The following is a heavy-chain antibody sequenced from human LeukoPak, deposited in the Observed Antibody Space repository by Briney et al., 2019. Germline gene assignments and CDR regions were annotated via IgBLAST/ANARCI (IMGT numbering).Heavy chain of an antibody. CDR2: TSYDESIK. CDR3: ATEGHSSGWAGTFDI. V-gene: IGHV3-30*03. Sequence: PGGSLRLSCAASGFTFSNYGMHWVRQAPGKGLEWVAVTSYDESIKVYAESVKGRSTISRDNSENTLYLQMNSLKFEDTAVYYCATEGHSSGWAGTFDIWGQGTMVTISS. CDR1: GFTFSNYG. D-gene: IGHD6-25*01. J-gene: IGHJ3*02.